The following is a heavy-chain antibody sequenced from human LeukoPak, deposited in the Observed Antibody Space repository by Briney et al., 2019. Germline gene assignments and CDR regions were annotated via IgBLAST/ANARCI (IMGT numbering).Heavy chain of an antibody. V-gene: IGHV1-24*01. J-gene: IGHJ4*02. CDR2: FDPEDGET. D-gene: IGHD2-21*02. CDR3: ATQGVVVTAVEIHFDY. Sequence: GASVKVSCKVSGYTLTELSMHWVRQAPGKGLEWMGGFDPEDGETIYAQKFQGRVTMTEDTSTDTAYMALSSLRSEDTAVYYCATQGVVVTAVEIHFDYWGQGTLVTVSS. CDR1: GYTLTELS.